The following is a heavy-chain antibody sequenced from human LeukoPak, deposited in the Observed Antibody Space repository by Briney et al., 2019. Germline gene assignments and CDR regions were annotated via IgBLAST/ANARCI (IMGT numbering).Heavy chain of an antibody. V-gene: IGHV3-74*01. CDR3: ARKWEGFGELHDY. D-gene: IGHD3-10*01. CDR1: GFTFSSHW. J-gene: IGHJ4*02. Sequence: GGSLRLSCAASGFTFSSHWMHWVRQAPGKGRVWVSRINSDGSSTSYADSGKGRFTISRDNAKNTLYLQMNSLRAEDTAVYYCARKWEGFGELHDYWGQGTVVTVSS. CDR2: INSDGSST.